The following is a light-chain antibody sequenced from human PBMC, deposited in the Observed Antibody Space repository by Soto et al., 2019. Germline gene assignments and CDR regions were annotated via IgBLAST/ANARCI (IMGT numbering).Light chain of an antibody. CDR2: GAS. CDR1: QGIGDT. J-gene: IGKJ1*01. V-gene: IGKV3-15*01. Sequence: EVVMTESPATLSVSPGAGYTLSGRASQGIGDTLAWYQHKPGQTPRLLIYGASTRATGIPARFSGSGSGTEFTLTISSLQSEDFAVYYCQQYNNWPRTFGQGTKVDIK. CDR3: QQYNNWPRT.